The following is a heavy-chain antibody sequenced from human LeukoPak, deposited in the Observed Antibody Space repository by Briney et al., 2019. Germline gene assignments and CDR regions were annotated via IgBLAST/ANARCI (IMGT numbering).Heavy chain of an antibody. CDR1: GFTFSTYA. J-gene: IGHJ4*02. Sequence: HPGGSLRLSCAASGFTFSTYAMSWVRQAPGKGLEWVSAISGSSGGTYYADSVKGRFTISRDNSKNTLYLQMNSLRAEDTAVYYCAKDRGYSFDYWGQGTLVTVSS. CDR2: ISGSSGGT. CDR3: AKDRGYSFDY. D-gene: IGHD5-18*01. V-gene: IGHV3-23*01.